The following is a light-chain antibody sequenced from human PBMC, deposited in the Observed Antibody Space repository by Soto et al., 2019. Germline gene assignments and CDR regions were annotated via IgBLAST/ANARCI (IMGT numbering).Light chain of an antibody. CDR2: GAS. V-gene: IGKV3-20*01. J-gene: IGKJ4*01. CDR3: QQYGSSPLT. CDR1: QSVSSSY. Sequence: EIVWTQSPGTLSLSPGERATLSCRASQSVSSSYLAWYQQKPGKAPRLLIYGASSRATGIPDRFSGSGSGTDFTLTISRLEPEDFAVYFCQQYGSSPLTFGGGTKVEIK.